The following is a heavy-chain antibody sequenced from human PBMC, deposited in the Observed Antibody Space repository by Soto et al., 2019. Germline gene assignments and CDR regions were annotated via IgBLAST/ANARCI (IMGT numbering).Heavy chain of an antibody. CDR1: GGTFTSYA. V-gene: IGHV1-69*13. CDR2: IIPIFGTA. D-gene: IGHD2-15*01. Sequence: SVKVSCKASGGTFTSYAISWARQAPGQGLEWMGGIIPIFGTANYAQKFQGRVTITADESTSTAYMELSSLRSEDTAVYYCARGSIAPGGFDIWGQGTMVTVSS. CDR3: ARGSIAPGGFDI. J-gene: IGHJ3*02.